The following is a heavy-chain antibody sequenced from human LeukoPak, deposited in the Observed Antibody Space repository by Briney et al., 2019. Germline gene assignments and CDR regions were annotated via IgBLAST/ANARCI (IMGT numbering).Heavy chain of an antibody. Sequence: PSETLSLTCAVYGGSFSDYYWSWIRQPPGRGLEWIGEIHPSGSTGYNPSLKSRVTISIDTSKNQFSLKLISVTAADTAIYHCARGRDAYKGGNLWGQGTLVTVSS. D-gene: IGHD5-24*01. CDR3: ARGRDAYKGGNL. J-gene: IGHJ5*02. CDR2: IHPSGST. V-gene: IGHV4-34*01. CDR1: GGSFSDYY.